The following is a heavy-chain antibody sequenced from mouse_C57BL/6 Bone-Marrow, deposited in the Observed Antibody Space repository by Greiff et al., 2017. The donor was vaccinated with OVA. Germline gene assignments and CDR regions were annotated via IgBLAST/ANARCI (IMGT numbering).Heavy chain of an antibody. CDR3: ARESCRY. V-gene: IGHV1-59*01. J-gene: IGHJ2*01. Sequence: QVQLQQPGAELVRPGTSVKLSCKASGYTFTSYWMHWVKQRPGQGLEWIGVIDPSDSYTNYNQKFKGKATLTVDTSSSTAYMQLSSLTSEDSAVYYCARESCRYWGQGTTLTVSS. CDR2: IDPSDSYT. CDR1: GYTFTSYW.